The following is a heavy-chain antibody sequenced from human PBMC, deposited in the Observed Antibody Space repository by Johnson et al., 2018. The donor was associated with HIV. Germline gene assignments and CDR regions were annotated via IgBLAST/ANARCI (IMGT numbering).Heavy chain of an antibody. CDR2: IYSGGST. CDR1: GFTVSSNY. J-gene: IGHJ3*02. CDR3: ARGGGQWLDPWGLGAFDI. D-gene: IGHD6-19*01. V-gene: IGHV3-66*01. Sequence: VQLVESGGGLVKPGGSLRLSCAASGFTVSSNYMSWVRQAPGKGLEWVSVIYSGGSTYYADSVKGRFTISRDNSKNTLYVQMNSLRAEDTALYYCARGGGQWLDPWGLGAFDIWGQGTMVTVSS.